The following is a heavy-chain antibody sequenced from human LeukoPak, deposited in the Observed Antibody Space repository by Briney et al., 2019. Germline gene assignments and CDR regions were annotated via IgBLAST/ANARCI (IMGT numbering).Heavy chain of an antibody. CDR2: IYYSGST. J-gene: IGHJ5*02. CDR1: GGSISSYY. Sequence: SETLSLTCTVSGGSISSYYWSWIRQPPGKGLEWIGYIYYSGSTNYNPSLKSRVTISVDTSKDQFSLKLSSVTAADTAVYYCARGDYDFWSALTNWFDPWGQGTLVTVSS. V-gene: IGHV4-59*12. D-gene: IGHD3-3*01. CDR3: ARGDYDFWSALTNWFDP.